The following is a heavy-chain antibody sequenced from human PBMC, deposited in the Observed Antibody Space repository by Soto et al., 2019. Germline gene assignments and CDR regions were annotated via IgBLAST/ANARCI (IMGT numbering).Heavy chain of an antibody. CDR2: INHSGST. D-gene: IGHD6-13*01. CDR3: ARISSSWYYFDY. V-gene: IGHV4-34*01. CDR1: GGSFSGYY. Sequence: SETLSLTCAVYGGSFSGYYWSWIRQPPGKGLEWIGEINHSGSTNYNPSLKSRVTISVDTSKNQFSLKLSSVTAADTAVYYCARISSSWYYFDYWGQGTLVTVSS. J-gene: IGHJ4*02.